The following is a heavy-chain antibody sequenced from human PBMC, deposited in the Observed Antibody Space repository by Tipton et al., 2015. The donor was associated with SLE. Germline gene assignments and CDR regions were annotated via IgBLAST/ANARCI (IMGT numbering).Heavy chain of an antibody. CDR3: ASAQYDAVPGPSGMDV. D-gene: IGHD6-19*01. J-gene: IGHJ6*02. CDR2: ISSSSSYI. CDR1: GFTFSSYS. Sequence: GSLRLSCAASGFTFSSYSMNWVRQAPGKGLEWVSSISSSSSYIYYADSVKGRFTISRDNAKNSLYLQMNSLTAGDTAVYYCASAQYDAVPGPSGMDVWGQGTTVTVS. V-gene: IGHV3-21*01.